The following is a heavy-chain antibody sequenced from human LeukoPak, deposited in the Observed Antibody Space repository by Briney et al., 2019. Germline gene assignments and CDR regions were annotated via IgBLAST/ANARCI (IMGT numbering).Heavy chain of an antibody. CDR1: GYTLTELS. D-gene: IGHD3-10*01. J-gene: IGHJ4*02. Sequence: ASVKVSCKVSGYTLTELSMHWVRQAPGKGLEWMGGFDPEDGETIYAQKFQGRVTMTEDTSTDTAYMELSSLRSEDTAVYYCAIDGSGSYKFAYWGQGTLVTVSS. CDR2: FDPEDGET. CDR3: AIDGSGSYKFAY. V-gene: IGHV1-24*01.